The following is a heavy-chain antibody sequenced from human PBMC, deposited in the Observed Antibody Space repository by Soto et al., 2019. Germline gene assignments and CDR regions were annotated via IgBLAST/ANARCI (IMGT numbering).Heavy chain of an antibody. V-gene: IGHV4-31*03. J-gene: IGHJ6*02. CDR3: ETNSTMTSTCRGLDV. Sequence: QGQLQESGPSLAKPSQTLSLTCTVSNGSISNDKFFWAWVRQRPGEGLEWIVYIYHSGSTYYNPSFQSRLTISIDPSKRQFSLKLTSVTAAHTAVYYRETNSTMTSTCRGLDVWGQGTTGTVSS. CDR2: IYHSGST. CDR1: NGSISNDKFF.